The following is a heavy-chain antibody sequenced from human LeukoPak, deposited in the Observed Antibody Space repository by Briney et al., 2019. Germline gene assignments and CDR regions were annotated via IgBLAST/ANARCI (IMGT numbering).Heavy chain of an antibody. D-gene: IGHD3-10*01. CDR3: SRPPRGDYYGSGSYYEISYYYYMDV. Sequence: PGGSLRLSCAASGFTFSSYSMNWVRQAPGKGLEWVSSISSSSSYIYYADSVKGRFTISRDNAKNSLYLQMNSLRAADTAVYYCSRPPRGDYYGSGSYYEISYYYYMDVWGKGTTVTVSS. V-gene: IGHV3-21*01. CDR2: ISSSSSYI. J-gene: IGHJ6*03. CDR1: GFTFSSYS.